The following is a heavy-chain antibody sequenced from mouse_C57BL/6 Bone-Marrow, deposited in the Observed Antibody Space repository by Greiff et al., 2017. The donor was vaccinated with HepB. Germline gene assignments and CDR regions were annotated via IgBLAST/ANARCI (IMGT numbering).Heavy chain of an antibody. V-gene: IGHV1-5*01. CDR1: GYTFTSYW. Sequence: DVQLQESGTVLARPGASVKMSCKTSGYTFTSYWMHWVKQRPGQGLEWIGAIYPGNSDTSYNQKFKGKATLTAVTSASTAYMELSSLTNEDSAVYYCTRQDGNYEEYFDYWGQGTTLTVSS. D-gene: IGHD2-1*01. CDR2: IYPGNSDT. CDR3: TRQDGNYEEYFDY. J-gene: IGHJ2*01.